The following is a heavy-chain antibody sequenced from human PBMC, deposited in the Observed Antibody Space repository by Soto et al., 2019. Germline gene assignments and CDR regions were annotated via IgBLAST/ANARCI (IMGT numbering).Heavy chain of an antibody. CDR1: GFTVSSSW. V-gene: IGHV3-74*01. D-gene: IGHD1-26*01. J-gene: IGHJ4*02. CDR2: ISGDGGTT. Sequence: GGSLRLSCAASGFTVSSSWMYWFRQAPGKGLVWVSGISGDGGTTTHADSVKGRFTISRDNAKNTLYLQMNSLRVEDTAVYYCARAGLLASGDYWGQGTLVTVSS. CDR3: ARAGLLASGDY.